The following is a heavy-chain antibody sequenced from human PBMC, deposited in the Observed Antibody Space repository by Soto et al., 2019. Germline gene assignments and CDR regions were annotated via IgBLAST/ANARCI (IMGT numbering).Heavy chain of an antibody. Sequence: ASVKVSCKASGYSFTNNYVTWVLQATGQGLEWMGWMNPGSGDTGYAQKFQGRVTMTRDISIATAYMELSSLRSDDTAIYYCARMATFGSLNWFDPWGQGTLVTVSS. CDR3: ARMATFGSLNWFDP. CDR2: MNPGSGDT. CDR1: GYSFTNNY. V-gene: IGHV1-8*01. J-gene: IGHJ5*02. D-gene: IGHD3-16*01.